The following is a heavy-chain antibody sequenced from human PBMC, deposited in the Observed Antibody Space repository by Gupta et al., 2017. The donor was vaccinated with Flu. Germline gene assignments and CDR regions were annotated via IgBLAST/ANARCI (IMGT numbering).Heavy chain of an antibody. J-gene: IGHJ4*02. CDR3: AREDCEDRGTICLPAY. D-gene: IGHD2-2*01. V-gene: IGHV1-2*06. CDR1: GYPFTAYY. CDR2: INPNSGGT. Sequence: QVQLVQSGPEGKQPGASVRVSSLASGYPFTAYYIPWVRQAPGQGLEWMGRINPNSGGTNYAQKFHGRVTLTRDTSISTAYMDVTRLGSDDTAVYDCAREDCEDRGTICLPAYWGQGNLVTVSS.